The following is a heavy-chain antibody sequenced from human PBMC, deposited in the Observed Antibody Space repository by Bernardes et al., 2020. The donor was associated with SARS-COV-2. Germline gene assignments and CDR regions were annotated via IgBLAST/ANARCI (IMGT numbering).Heavy chain of an antibody. CDR1: GFTFSSYW. V-gene: IGHV3-74*01. Sequence: GGSLRLSCAASGFTFSSYWMHWVRQAPGKGLVWVSRIISDGTSTSYADSVKGRFTISRDNAKNTLYLQMNSLRAEDTAVYYCAVATNYYYGMDVWGQGTTVTVSS. CDR2: IISDGTST. CDR3: AVATNYYYGMDV. D-gene: IGHD5-12*01. J-gene: IGHJ6*02.